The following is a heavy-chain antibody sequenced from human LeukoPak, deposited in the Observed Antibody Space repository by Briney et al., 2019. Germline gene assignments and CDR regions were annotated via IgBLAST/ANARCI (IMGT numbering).Heavy chain of an antibody. CDR1: GGSISSYY. Sequence: SETLSLTCSVSGGSISSYYWSWIRQPPGKGLEWIGYFYYSGSTNYNPSLKSRVTISVDTSKNQFSLRLSSVTAADTAVYYCARVTGYIVEDYFDYWGQGTLVTVSS. CDR3: ARVTGYIVEDYFDY. J-gene: IGHJ4*02. CDR2: FYYSGST. V-gene: IGHV4-59*01. D-gene: IGHD3-22*01.